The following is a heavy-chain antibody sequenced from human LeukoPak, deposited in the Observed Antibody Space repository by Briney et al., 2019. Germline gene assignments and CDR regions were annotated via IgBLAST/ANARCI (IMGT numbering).Heavy chain of an antibody. CDR2: MNPNSGNT. Sequence: ASVKVSCKASGGTFSSYAINWVRQATGQGLEWMGWMNPNSGNTGYAQKFQGRVTMTRNTSISTAYMELSSLRSEDTAVYYCARGYSMRLRPIPGYWGQGTLVTVSS. J-gene: IGHJ4*02. V-gene: IGHV1-8*02. CDR1: GGTFSSYA. D-gene: IGHD6-13*01. CDR3: ARGYSMRLRPIPGY.